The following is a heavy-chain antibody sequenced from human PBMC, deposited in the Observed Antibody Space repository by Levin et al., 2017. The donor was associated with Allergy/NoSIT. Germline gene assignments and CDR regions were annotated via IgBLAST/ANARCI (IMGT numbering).Heavy chain of an antibody. CDR3: AGNTNYDILTGYRYYFDY. CDR1: GFTFSSYS. Sequence: GGSLRLSCAASGFTFSSYSMNWVRQAPGKGLEWVSYISSSSSTIYYADSVKGRFTISRDNAKNSLYLQMNSLRAEDTAVYYCAGNTNYDILTGYRYYFDYWGQGTLVTVSS. CDR2: ISSSSSTI. J-gene: IGHJ4*02. V-gene: IGHV3-48*04. D-gene: IGHD3-9*01.